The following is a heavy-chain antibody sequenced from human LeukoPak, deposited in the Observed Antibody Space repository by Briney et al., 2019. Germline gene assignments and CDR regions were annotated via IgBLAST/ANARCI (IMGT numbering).Heavy chain of an antibody. V-gene: IGHV3-33*01. CDR1: AFTFSVYG. CDR2: IRYDGSET. J-gene: IGHJ4*02. Sequence: AGSLRLSCAASAFTFSVYGMHWVRQAPGKGLEWVAVIRYDGSETYYADSVRGRFTISRDNSKNTLYLQMNSLRPEDTAVYYCARETTESTQGLEIDFWGEGTLVTVSS. CDR3: ARETTESTQGLEIDF. D-gene: IGHD4-17*01.